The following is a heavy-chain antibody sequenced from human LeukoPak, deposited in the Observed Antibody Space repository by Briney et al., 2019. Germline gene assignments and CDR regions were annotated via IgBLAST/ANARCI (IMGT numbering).Heavy chain of an antibody. CDR2: MNPNSGNT. CDR3: ARDQYDFWSGYPIGDY. CDR1: GYSFSSND. D-gene: IGHD3-3*01. Sequence: ASVKVSCKASGYSFSSNDINWVRQATGQGLEWMGWMNPNSGNTGYAQKFQGRVTMTKNTSISTAYMELSSLRSEDTAVYYCARDQYDFWSGYPIGDYWGQGTLVTVSS. J-gene: IGHJ4*02. V-gene: IGHV1-8*01.